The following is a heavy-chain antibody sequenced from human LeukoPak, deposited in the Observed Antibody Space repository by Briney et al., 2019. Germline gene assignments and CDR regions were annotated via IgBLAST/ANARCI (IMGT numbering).Heavy chain of an antibody. CDR1: GFTFSSYA. D-gene: IGHD2-8*01. CDR2: ISGSGGST. V-gene: IGHV3-23*01. CDR3: AKDSCTNGVCYLPDY. J-gene: IGHJ4*02. Sequence: GGSLRLPCAASGFTFSSYAMSWVRQAPGKGLEWVSAISGSGGSTYYANSVKGRFTISRDNSKNTLYLQMNSLRAEDTAVYYCAKDSCTNGVCYLPDYWGQGTLVTVSS.